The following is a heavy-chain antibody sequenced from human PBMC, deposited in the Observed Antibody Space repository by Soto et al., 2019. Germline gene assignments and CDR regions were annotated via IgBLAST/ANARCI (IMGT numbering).Heavy chain of an antibody. J-gene: IGHJ4*02. CDR1: GLTFSTKG. CDR3: ARNPSGVDIASTKD. CDR2: IYNDGSTT. Sequence: QVQLVESGGGVVQPGRSLRLSCVASGLTFSTKGMHWVRQAPGKGLEWVGVIYNDGSTTYYADSVKGRFTISRDNSKNTLYLQMNSLRAEDTAVYYCARNPSGVDIASTKDWGQGTLVTVSS. D-gene: IGHD5-12*01. V-gene: IGHV3-33*01.